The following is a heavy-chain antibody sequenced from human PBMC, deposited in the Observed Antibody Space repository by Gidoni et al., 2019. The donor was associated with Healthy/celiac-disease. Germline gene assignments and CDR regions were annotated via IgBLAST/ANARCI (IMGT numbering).Heavy chain of an antibody. CDR2: IYYSGST. CDR1: GGSISSSSYN. J-gene: IGHJ4*02. V-gene: IGHV4-39*01. D-gene: IGHD6-13*01. CDR3: ARLVYSSSDSWGY. Sequence: QLQLQESGPGLVKPSETLSLTCTVPGGSISSSSYNWGWIRQPPGKGLEWIGSIYYSGSTYYNPSLKSRVTISVDTSKNQFSLKLSSVTAADTAVYYCARLVYSSSDSWGYWGQGTLVTVSS.